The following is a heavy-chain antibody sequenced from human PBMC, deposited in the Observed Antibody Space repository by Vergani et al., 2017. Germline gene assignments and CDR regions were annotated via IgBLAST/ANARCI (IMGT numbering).Heavy chain of an antibody. V-gene: IGHV4-61*08. CDR3: ARSRIYYGAGSPDY. CDR1: GGPISSGGYY. J-gene: IGHJ4*02. Sequence: QVQLQESGPGLVKPSQALSPTCTVSGGPISSGGYYWSSIRQPPGTGLDWMGYVSFRENTLYYPSVKGRMTISLNTSSNQFSLYLNAVTAAETAVYYCARSRIYYGAGSPDYWGQGTLVTVSS. CDR2: VSFRENT. D-gene: IGHD3-10*01.